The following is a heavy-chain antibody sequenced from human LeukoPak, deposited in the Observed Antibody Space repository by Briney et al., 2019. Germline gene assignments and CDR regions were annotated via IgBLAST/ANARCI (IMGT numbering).Heavy chain of an antibody. Sequence: ASVKVSCKASGYTFTGYYMHWVRQAPGQGLEWMGWINPNSGGTNYAQKFQGRVTMTRDTSISTAYMELSRLRSDDTAVYYCAIDLMDYINPIDVWGKGTKVTVSS. V-gene: IGHV1-2*02. D-gene: IGHD4-11*01. CDR1: GYTFTGYY. CDR3: AIDLMDYINPIDV. CDR2: INPNSGGT. J-gene: IGHJ6*03.